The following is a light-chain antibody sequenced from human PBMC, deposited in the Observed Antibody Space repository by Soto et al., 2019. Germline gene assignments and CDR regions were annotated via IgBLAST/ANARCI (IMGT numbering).Light chain of an antibody. Sequence: QSALTQPASVSGSPGQSITISCAGTSSDVGGHHYVSWYQQHPGKAPKLIIYDVNNRPSGVSNRFSGSKSGNTASLTISVLQAEDDADYFCYSHRSRSTPYVFGTGTKVTV. J-gene: IGLJ1*01. CDR2: DVN. CDR1: SSDVGGHHY. V-gene: IGLV2-14*03. CDR3: YSHRSRSTPYV.